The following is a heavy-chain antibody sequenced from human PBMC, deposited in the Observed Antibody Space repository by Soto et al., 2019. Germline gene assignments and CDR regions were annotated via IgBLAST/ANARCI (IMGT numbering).Heavy chain of an antibody. J-gene: IGHJ6*02. CDR1: VDSVSSNSAA. D-gene: IGHD3-10*01. V-gene: IGHV6-1*01. CDR2: TYYRSKWYN. Sequence: SQTLSLTCAISVDSVSSNSAAWNCIRQSPSRGLEWLGRTYYRSKWYNDYAVSVKSRITINPDTSKNQFSLQLNSVTPEDTAVYYCARAVITMVRGVITTDYYYYGMDVWGQGTTVTVSS. CDR3: ARAVITMVRGVITTDYYYYGMDV.